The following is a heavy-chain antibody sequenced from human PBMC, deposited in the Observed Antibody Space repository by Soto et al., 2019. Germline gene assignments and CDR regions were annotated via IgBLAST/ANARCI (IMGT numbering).Heavy chain of an antibody. D-gene: IGHD1-7*01. CDR1: GFTFSSYS. Sequence: GGSLRLSCAASGFTFSSYSMNWVRQAPGKGLEWVSSISSSSSYIYYADSVKGRFTISRDNAKNSLYLQMNSLRAEDTAVYYCARDPYNWNYVDAFDIWGQGTMVTVSS. J-gene: IGHJ3*02. CDR3: ARDPYNWNYVDAFDI. V-gene: IGHV3-21*01. CDR2: ISSSSSYI.